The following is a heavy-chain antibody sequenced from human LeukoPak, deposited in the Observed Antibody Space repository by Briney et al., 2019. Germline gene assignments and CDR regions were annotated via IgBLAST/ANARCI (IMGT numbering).Heavy chain of an antibody. CDR1: GFTFSSYS. CDR3: ARDSDPTQQLEPPYYYYMDV. Sequence: PGGSLRLSCAASGFTFSSYSMNWVRQAPGKGLEWVSSISSSSSYIYYADSVKGRFTISRDNSKNTLYLQMNSLRAEDTAVYYCARDSDPTQQLEPPYYYYMDVWGKGTTVTVSS. V-gene: IGHV3-21*04. CDR2: ISSSSSYI. J-gene: IGHJ6*03. D-gene: IGHD6-13*01.